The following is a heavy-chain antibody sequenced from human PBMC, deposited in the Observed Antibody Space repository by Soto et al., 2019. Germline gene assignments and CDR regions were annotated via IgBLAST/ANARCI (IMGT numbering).Heavy chain of an antibody. CDR3: AREKGYCSGGSCYSGYFQH. CDR2: IIPIFGTA. D-gene: IGHD2-15*01. CDR1: GGTFSSYA. V-gene: IGHV1-69*12. Sequence: QVQLVQSGAEVKKPGSSVKVSCKASGGTFSSYAISWVRQAPGQGLEWMGGIIPIFGTANYAQKFQGRVTITADESTSKAYMELSSLRSEDTAVYYCAREKGYCSGGSCYSGYFQHWGQGTLVTVSS. J-gene: IGHJ1*01.